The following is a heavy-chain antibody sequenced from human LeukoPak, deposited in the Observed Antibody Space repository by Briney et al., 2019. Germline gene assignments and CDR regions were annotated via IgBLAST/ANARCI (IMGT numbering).Heavy chain of an antibody. Sequence: GESLKISCKGSGYSFTSYWIGWVRQMPGKGLEWMGIIYPGDSDTRYSPSFQGQVTISADKSISTAYLQWSSLKASDTAMYYCARYEFDCSSTSCTKKSDYWGQGTLVTVSS. J-gene: IGHJ4*02. D-gene: IGHD2-2*01. CDR2: IYPGDSDT. CDR1: GYSFTSYW. V-gene: IGHV5-51*01. CDR3: ARYEFDCSSTSCTKKSDY.